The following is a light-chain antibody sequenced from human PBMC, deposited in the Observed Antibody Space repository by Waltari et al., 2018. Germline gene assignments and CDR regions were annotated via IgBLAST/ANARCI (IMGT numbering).Light chain of an antibody. CDR3: CSYAGSSSWV. CDR1: SSHVGTYNL. CDR2: AVT. Sequence: QSALTQPASVSGSPGQSITIPCTGTSSHVGTYNLVPWYQQHPGKAPKLIIYAVTKRPSGVSNRFSGSKSGNTASLTISGLQPEDEADYYCCSYAGSSSWVFGGGTKLTVL. J-gene: IGLJ3*02. V-gene: IGLV2-23*02.